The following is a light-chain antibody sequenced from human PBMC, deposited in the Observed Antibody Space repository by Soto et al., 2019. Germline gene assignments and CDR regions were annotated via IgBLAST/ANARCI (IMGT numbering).Light chain of an antibody. Sequence: QSLLTQPPSVSGAPGQRVTISCTGSSSNIGAGYDVHWYQQLPGTAPKLLIYNNNNRPSGVPDRFSGSKSGTSASLAITGLQAEDEADYYCQSHDSSLSGVVFGGGTKLTVL. CDR2: NNN. CDR3: QSHDSSLSGVV. J-gene: IGLJ2*01. V-gene: IGLV1-40*01. CDR1: SSNIGAGYD.